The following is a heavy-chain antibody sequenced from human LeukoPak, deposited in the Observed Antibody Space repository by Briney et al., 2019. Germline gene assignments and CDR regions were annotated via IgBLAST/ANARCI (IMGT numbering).Heavy chain of an antibody. CDR2: IYSGGST. J-gene: IGHJ4*02. V-gene: IGHV3-53*01. CDR3: ARGDSSGYYLNY. CDR1: GFTFGDYA. D-gene: IGHD3-22*01. Sequence: GGSLRLSCTASGFTFGDYAMSWVRQAPGKGLEWVSVIYSGGSTYYADSVKGRFTISRDNSKNSQYLQMNSLRAEDTAVYYCARGDSSGYYLNYWGQGTLVTVSS.